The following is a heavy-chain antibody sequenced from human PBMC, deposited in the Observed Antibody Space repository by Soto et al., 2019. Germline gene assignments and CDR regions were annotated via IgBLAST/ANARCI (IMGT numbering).Heavy chain of an antibody. J-gene: IGHJ6*03. CDR3: ARDRTMVRGVIIRGNYYYYMDV. V-gene: IGHV1-18*01. D-gene: IGHD3-10*01. CDR1: GYTFTSYG. Sequence: ASVKVSCKASGYTFTSYGISWVRQAPGQGLEWIGWISAYNGNTNYAQKLQGRVTMTTDTSTSTAYMELRSLRSDDTAVYYCARDRTMVRGVIIRGNYYYYMDVWGKGTTVTVSS. CDR2: ISAYNGNT.